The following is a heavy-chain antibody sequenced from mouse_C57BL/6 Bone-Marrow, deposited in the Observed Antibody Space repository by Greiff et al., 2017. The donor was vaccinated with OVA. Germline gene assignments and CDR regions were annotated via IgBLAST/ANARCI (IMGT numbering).Heavy chain of an antibody. CDR2: INSDGGST. Sequence: EVHLVESGGGLVQPGESLKLSCESNEYEFPSHDMSWVRKTPEKRLELVAAINSDGGSTYYPATMERRFIISSDNTKKTLYLQMRRLRCEDTAWYYGEGHGLGRAYWGQGTPVTVSA. D-gene: IGHD4-1*01. CDR1: EYEFPSHD. V-gene: IGHV5-2*01. CDR3: EGHGLGRAY. J-gene: IGHJ3*01.